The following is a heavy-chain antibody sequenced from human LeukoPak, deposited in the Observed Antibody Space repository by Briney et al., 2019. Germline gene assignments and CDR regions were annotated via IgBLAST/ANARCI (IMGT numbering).Heavy chain of an antibody. D-gene: IGHD1-1*01. CDR1: GFTLSSFD. Sequence: GGSLRLSCAASGFTLSSFDVRWVRQGTGKGLEWVSASGTAGDSYYPDSVKGRFIISRENTKNSFHLQMNSLRAGDTAMYYCARGALSNDNRFFDLWGRGTLVTVSS. CDR3: ARGALSNDNRFFDL. J-gene: IGHJ2*01. CDR2: SGTAGDS. V-gene: IGHV3-13*01.